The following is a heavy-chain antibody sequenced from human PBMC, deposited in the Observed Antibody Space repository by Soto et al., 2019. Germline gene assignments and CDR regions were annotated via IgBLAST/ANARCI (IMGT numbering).Heavy chain of an antibody. CDR3: ARDFRATVTKIWFDP. D-gene: IGHD4-17*01. CDR1: GYTFTSYA. CDR2: INAGNGNT. V-gene: IGHV1-3*01. Sequence: GASVKVSCKASGYTFTSYAMHWVRQAPGQRLEWMGWINAGNGNTKYSQKFQGRVTITRDTSASTAYMELSSLRSEDTAVYYCARDFRATVTKIWFDPWGQGTLVTVS. J-gene: IGHJ5*02.